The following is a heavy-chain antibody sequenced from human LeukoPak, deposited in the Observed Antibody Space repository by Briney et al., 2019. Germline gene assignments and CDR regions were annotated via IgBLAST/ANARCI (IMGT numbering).Heavy chain of an antibody. CDR1: GYTFTSYY. V-gene: IGHV1-46*01. CDR2: INPSGGST. Sequence: ASVKVSCKASGYTFTSYYMHWVRQAPGQGLEWMGIINPSGGSTSYAQKFQGRVTMTRDTSTSTVYMELSSLRSEDTAVYYCARDSRPDCSSTRCLYNWFDPWGQGTLVTVSS. J-gene: IGHJ5*02. CDR3: ARDSRPDCSSTRCLYNWFDP. D-gene: IGHD2-2*01.